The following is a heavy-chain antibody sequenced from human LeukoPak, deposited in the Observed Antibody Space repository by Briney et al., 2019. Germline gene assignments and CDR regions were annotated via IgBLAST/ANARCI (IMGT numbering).Heavy chain of an antibody. CDR1: GYTFTGYY. Sequence: VASVKVSCKASGYTFTGYYMHWVRQAPGQGLEWMGWINPNSGGTNYAQKFQGRVTMTRDTSISTAYMELSRLRSDDTAVYYCARISSTSNSNDYWGQGTLVTVSS. J-gene: IGHJ4*02. V-gene: IGHV1-2*02. D-gene: IGHD2-2*01. CDR3: ARISSTSNSNDY. CDR2: INPNSGGT.